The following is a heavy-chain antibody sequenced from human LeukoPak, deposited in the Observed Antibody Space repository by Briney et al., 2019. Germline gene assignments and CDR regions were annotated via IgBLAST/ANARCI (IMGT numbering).Heavy chain of an antibody. Sequence: SVNVSFMASGGTFSSYAISWVRQAPGQGLEWMGGIISILGTENNVQKFRGGVTITADESTSTAYMEMTSLRSEETAVDYCARSYDILAPHTYFDCWGQGTLVTVSS. D-gene: IGHD3-9*01. CDR2: IISILGTE. V-gene: IGHV1-69*13. CDR3: ARSYDILAPHTYFDC. J-gene: IGHJ4*02. CDR1: GGTFSSYA.